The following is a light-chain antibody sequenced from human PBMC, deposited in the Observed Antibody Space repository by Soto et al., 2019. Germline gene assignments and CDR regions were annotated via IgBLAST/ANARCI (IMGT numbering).Light chain of an antibody. CDR3: QQYKSYPLT. Sequence: DIQMTQSPSTLSASVGDRVTITCRASQSISSWLAWYQQKPGKAPKLLSYKASTLESGVPSRFSGSGSGTEFTLTISSVQPDDFATYYCQQYKSYPLTFGGGTKVDI. J-gene: IGKJ4*01. CDR1: QSISSW. V-gene: IGKV1-5*03. CDR2: KAS.